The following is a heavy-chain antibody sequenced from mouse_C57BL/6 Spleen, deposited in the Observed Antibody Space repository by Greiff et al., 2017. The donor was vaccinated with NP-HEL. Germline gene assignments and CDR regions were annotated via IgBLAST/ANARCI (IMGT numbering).Heavy chain of an antibody. V-gene: IGHV1-77*01. Sequence: VQLQQSGAELVKPGASVKISCKASGYTFTDYYINWVQQRPGQGLEWIGKIGPGSGSTYYNEKFKGKATLTADKSSSTAYMQLSSLTSEDSAVYFCARYPYYDYDRYAMDYWGQGTSVTVSS. CDR3: ARYPYYDYDRYAMDY. CDR1: GYTFTDYY. CDR2: IGPGSGST. J-gene: IGHJ4*01. D-gene: IGHD2-4*01.